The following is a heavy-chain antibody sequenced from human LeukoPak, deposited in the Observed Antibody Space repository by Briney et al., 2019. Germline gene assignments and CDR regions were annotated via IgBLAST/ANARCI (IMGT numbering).Heavy chain of an antibody. CDR2: ISYDGSNK. V-gene: IGHV3-30*03. CDR3: ARRIWGADSQSHTFDI. D-gene: IGHD3-16*01. CDR1: GFTFSSYG. J-gene: IGHJ3*02. Sequence: GGSLRLSCAASGFTFSSYGMHWVRQAPGKGLEWVAVISYDGSNKYYADSVKGRFTISRDNSKNTLYLQMNSLRAEDTAVYYCARRIWGADSQSHTFDIWGQGTMVTVSS.